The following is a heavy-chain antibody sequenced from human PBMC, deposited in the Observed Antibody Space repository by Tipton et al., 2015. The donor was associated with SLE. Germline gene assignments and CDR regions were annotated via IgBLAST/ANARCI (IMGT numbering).Heavy chain of an antibody. CDR3: AIGAVAPFDY. CDR2: IYYSGST. J-gene: IGHJ4*02. Sequence: TLSPTCTVSDGSISSSNYYWGWIRQPPGKGLEWIGNIYYSGSTYYNPSLKSRVTISVDTSKNQFSLKLSSVTAADTAVYYCAIGAVAPFDYWGQGTLVTVSS. V-gene: IGHV4-39*01. CDR1: DGSISSSNYY. D-gene: IGHD6-19*01.